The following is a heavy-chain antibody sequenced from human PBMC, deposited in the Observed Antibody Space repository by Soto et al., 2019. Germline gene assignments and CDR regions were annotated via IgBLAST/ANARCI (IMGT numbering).Heavy chain of an antibody. V-gene: IGHV3-30*19. J-gene: IGHJ4*02. CDR1: GFTFSSYG. CDR2: IWYDGSNK. CDR3: ARDPSGMGYCSGGSCEGIDY. D-gene: IGHD2-15*01. Sequence: QVQLVESGGGVVQPGRSLRLSCAASGFTFSSYGMHWVRQAPGKGLEWVAVIWYDGSNKYYADSVKGRFTISRDNSKNTLYLQMNSLRAEDTAVYYCARDPSGMGYCSGGSCEGIDYWGQGTLVTVSS.